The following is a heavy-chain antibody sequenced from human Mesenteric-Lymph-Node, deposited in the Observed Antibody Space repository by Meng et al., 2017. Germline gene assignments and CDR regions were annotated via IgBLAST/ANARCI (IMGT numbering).Heavy chain of an antibody. CDR2: AYYRSKWYY. CDR1: GDSVSNNSAA. V-gene: IGHV6-1*01. CDR3: ARNDYGDLRYHWFDP. D-gene: IGHD4-17*01. Sequence: PPHHSVPVPVKHPQTLPHTCAISGDSVSNNSAAWSWIRQSPSRGLEWLGRAYYRSKWYYDYAVSVKSRVTFNPDTSKNQFSLHLESVTPEDTAVYYCARNDYGDLRYHWFDPWGQGTLVTVSS. J-gene: IGHJ5*02.